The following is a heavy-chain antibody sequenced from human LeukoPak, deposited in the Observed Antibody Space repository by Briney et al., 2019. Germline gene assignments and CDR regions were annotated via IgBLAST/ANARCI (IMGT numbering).Heavy chain of an antibody. J-gene: IGHJ5*02. CDR3: ARQVYDILTGYSPWFDP. CDR2: IYPGDSDT. D-gene: IGHD3-9*01. V-gene: IGHV5-51*01. CDR1: GYSFTSYW. Sequence: GESLKISCKGSGYSFTSYWIGWVRQMPGKGLEWMGIIYPGDSDTRYSPSFQGQDTISADKSISTAYLQWSSLKASDTAMYYCARQVYDILTGYSPWFDPWGQGTLVTVSS.